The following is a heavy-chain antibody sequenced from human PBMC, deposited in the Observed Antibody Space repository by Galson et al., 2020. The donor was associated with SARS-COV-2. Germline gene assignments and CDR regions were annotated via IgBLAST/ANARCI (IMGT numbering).Heavy chain of an antibody. CDR2: TYYRSQWST. Sequence: SQTLSLTCAISGDSVSSNSAAWNWIRQSPSRGLEWLGRTYYRSQWSTDYAVSVKSRITINPDTSKNQFSLQLNSVTPEDTAIYYCAGRVARAGSLHIWGQGTRVIVSS. V-gene: IGHV6-1*01. CDR3: AGRVARAGSLHI. J-gene: IGHJ3*02. CDR1: GDSVSSNSAA. D-gene: IGHD6-13*01.